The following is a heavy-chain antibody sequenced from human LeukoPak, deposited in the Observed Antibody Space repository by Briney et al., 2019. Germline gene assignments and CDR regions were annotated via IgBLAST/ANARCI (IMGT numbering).Heavy chain of an antibody. J-gene: IGHJ4*02. CDR3: SRDRGGGDIYFDY. D-gene: IGHD2-21*02. CDR1: GFTVSSYG. CDR2: ISRSGATI. Sequence: PGGSLRLACAASGFTVSSYGMNWVRQAPGKGPEWISYISRSGATIYYADSVKGRFTISRDNAKNSLYLQMSSLGAEDTAIYYCSRDRGGGDIYFDYWGQGTLVTVSS. V-gene: IGHV3-48*03.